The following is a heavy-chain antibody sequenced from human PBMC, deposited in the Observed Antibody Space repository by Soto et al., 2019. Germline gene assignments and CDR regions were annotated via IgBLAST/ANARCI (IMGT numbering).Heavy chain of an antibody. CDR1: GGSISNSNW. D-gene: IGHD1-26*01. Sequence: PSETLSLTXAVFGGSISNSNWWTRVRQPPGKGLDWIGEIFHSGSTNYNSSLMGRVTISVDKANNQFSLKLSSVTAADTAVYYCSHRPIVGAAIWGQGTLVTVSS. V-gene: IGHV4-4*02. CDR3: SHRPIVGAAI. CDR2: IFHSGST. J-gene: IGHJ4*02.